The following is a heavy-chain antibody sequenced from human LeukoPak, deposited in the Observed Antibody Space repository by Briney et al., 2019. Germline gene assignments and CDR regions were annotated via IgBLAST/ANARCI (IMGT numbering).Heavy chain of an antibody. CDR1: AFTFSSYW. J-gene: IGHJ4*02. CDR2: INSDGSST. CDR3: ARDYVWGSDRYTDY. D-gene: IGHD3-16*02. V-gene: IGHV3-74*01. Sequence: GGSLRLSCAASAFTFSSYWMHWVRQAPGKGLVWVSRINSDGSSTSYADSVKGRFTISRDNAKNTLYLQMNSLRAEDTAVYYCARDYVWGSDRYTDYWGQGTLVTVSS.